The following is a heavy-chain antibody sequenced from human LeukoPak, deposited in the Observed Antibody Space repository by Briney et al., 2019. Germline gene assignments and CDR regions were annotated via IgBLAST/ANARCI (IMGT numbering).Heavy chain of an antibody. CDR3: ARSGGSSTSYWFDP. Sequence: GGSLRLSCAASGFTFSSYSMSWVRQAPGKGLEWVSSISSSSSYIYYADSVKGRFTISRDNAKNSLYLQMNSLRAEDTAVYYCARSGGSSTSYWFDPWGQGTLVTVSS. D-gene: IGHD2-2*01. J-gene: IGHJ5*02. V-gene: IGHV3-21*01. CDR1: GFTFSSYS. CDR2: ISSSSSYI.